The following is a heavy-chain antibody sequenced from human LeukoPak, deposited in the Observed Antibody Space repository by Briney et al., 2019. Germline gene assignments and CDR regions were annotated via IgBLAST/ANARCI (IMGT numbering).Heavy chain of an antibody. CDR3: ARRLASYYYGMDV. J-gene: IGHJ6*02. CDR1: GGSISSYY. V-gene: IGHV4-59*08. Sequence: PSETLSLTCTVSGGSISSYYWSWIRQPPGKGLEWIGYIYYSGSTNYNPSLKSRVTISVDTPKNQFSLKLSSVTAADTAVYYCARRLASYYYGMDVWGQGTTVTVSS. CDR2: IYYSGST.